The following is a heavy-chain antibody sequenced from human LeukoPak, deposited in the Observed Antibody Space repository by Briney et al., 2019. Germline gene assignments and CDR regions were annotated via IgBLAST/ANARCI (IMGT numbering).Heavy chain of an antibody. Sequence: ASVKVSCKVSGYTLTELSMHWVRQAPGKGLEWMGGFDPEDGETIYAQKFQGRVTMTEDTSTDTAYMELSSLRSEDTAVYYCARDLSYYDSSGYYDRPLDWYFDLWGRGTLVTVSS. CDR3: ARDLSYYDSSGYYDRPLDWYFDL. V-gene: IGHV1-24*01. CDR1: GYTLTELS. CDR2: FDPEDGET. J-gene: IGHJ2*01. D-gene: IGHD3-22*01.